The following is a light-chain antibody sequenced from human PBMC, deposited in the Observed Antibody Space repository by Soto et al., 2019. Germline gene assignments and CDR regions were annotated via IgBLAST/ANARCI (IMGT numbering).Light chain of an antibody. CDR2: DAS. CDR1: QGISHY. J-gene: IGKJ5*01. V-gene: IGKV1-33*01. CDR3: QQYDNLPIT. Sequence: THMTQSPSCLSASVGDRGTLACNAGQGISHYLNWYQQKPGKAPKLLIYDASNLDTGVPSRFSGSVSGTDFTFTITSLQPEDVATYFCQQYDNLPITFGQGTRLEIK.